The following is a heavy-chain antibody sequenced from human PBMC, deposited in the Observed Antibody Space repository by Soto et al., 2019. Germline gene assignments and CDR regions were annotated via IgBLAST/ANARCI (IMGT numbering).Heavy chain of an antibody. D-gene: IGHD4-17*01. CDR1: GFNFSIYW. Sequence: PGGSLRLSCAASGFNFSIYWMHWVRQAPGKGLVWVSRINSDGSATYYADSVKGRFTISRDNAKNTLYVQMHSLRAEDTAVYYCVRGGAYGDYRLDYWGQGTPVTVS. CDR3: VRGGAYGDYRLDY. CDR2: INSDGSAT. V-gene: IGHV3-74*01. J-gene: IGHJ4*02.